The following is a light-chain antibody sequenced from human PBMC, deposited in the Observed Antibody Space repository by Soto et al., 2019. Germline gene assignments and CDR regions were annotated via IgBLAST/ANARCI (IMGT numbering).Light chain of an antibody. CDR2: SAS. V-gene: IGKV3-15*01. J-gene: IGKJ2*01. CDR1: QSISTE. CDR3: QQGHNWPLT. Sequence: EIVMTQSPATLSVSPGERATLSCRASQSISTELAWYQQKPGQPPRILIYSASTRATGVPARLTGSGSGSEFTLTISGLQSEDFAVYYCQQGHNWPLTFGQGTRLEI.